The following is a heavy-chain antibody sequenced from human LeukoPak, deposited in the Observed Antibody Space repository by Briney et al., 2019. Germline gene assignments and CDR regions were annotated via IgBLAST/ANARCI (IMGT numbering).Heavy chain of an antibody. D-gene: IGHD3-3*02. CDR1: GGSISSYY. V-gene: IGHV4-59*01. Sequence: ASETLSLTCTVSGGSISSYYWSWIRQPPGKGLEWIGYIYYSGSTNYNPSLKSRVTISVDTSKNQFSLKLSSVTAADTAVYYCARVALKAFDIWGQGTMVTVSS. CDR2: IYYSGST. J-gene: IGHJ3*02. CDR3: ARVALKAFDI.